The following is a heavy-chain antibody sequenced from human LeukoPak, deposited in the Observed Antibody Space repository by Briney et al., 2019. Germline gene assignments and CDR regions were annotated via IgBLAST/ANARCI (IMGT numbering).Heavy chain of an antibody. V-gene: IGHV4-39*01. CDR3: ARHEGSYYFDY. CDR1: GGSISSSSYY. CDR2: IYYSGST. J-gene: IGHJ4*02. Sequence: SETLSLTCTVSGGSISSSSYYWGWIRQPPEKGLEWIGSIYYSGSTYYNPSLKSRVTISVDTSKNQFSLKLSSVTAADTAVYYCARHEGSYYFDYWGQGTLVTVSS.